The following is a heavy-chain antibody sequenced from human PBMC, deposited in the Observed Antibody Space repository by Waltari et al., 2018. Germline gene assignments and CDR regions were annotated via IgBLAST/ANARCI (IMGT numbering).Heavy chain of an antibody. D-gene: IGHD4-17*01. Sequence: VQLQESGPGLVKPSETLSLTCTVSGGSMSNVYGSWIRQHPGKGPEWIGYISHTGNTNTTPSLKGRVIISVETSTKQFSLKVSSLTAADPAVYYCARGDGDLDYDYYYMDVWGQGTTVTVSS. V-gene: IGHV4-59*13. J-gene: IGHJ6*03. CDR1: GGSMSNVY. CDR2: ISHTGNT. CDR3: ARGDGDLDYDYYYMDV.